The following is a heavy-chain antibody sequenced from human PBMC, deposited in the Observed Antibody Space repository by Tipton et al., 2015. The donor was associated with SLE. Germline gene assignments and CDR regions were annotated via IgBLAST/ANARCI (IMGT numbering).Heavy chain of an antibody. CDR2: ISAYNGNI. V-gene: IGHV1-18*04. J-gene: IGHJ5*02. D-gene: IGHD1-26*01. Sequence: QSGPEVKKPGASVKVSCTASGYTFTSYSIHWVRQAPGQGLEWMGWISAYNGNINYAQKLQGRVTMTTDTSTSTAYMELRSLRSDDTAVYYCAREGATMDWFDPWGQGTLVTVSS. CDR3: AREGATMDWFDP. CDR1: GYTFTSYS.